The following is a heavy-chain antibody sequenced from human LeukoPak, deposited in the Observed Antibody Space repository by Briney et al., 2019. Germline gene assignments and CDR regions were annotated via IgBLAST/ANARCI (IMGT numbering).Heavy chain of an antibody. CDR1: GGSISSYH. CDR3: ARERGAYGDYSFTDY. J-gene: IGHJ4*02. Sequence: PSETLSLTCTVSGGSISSYHWSWFRQAPGKGLEWIGYMYNSGSTYYNPSLKSRVTISVDTSKNQFSLKLSSVTAADTAVYYCARERGAYGDYSFTDYWGQGTLVTVSS. CDR2: MYNSGST. D-gene: IGHD4-17*01. V-gene: IGHV4-4*08.